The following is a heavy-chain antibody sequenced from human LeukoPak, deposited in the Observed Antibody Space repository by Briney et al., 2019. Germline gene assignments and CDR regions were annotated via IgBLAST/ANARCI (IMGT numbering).Heavy chain of an antibody. CDR3: AKAVLPLYYYGMDV. V-gene: IGHV3-30*18. CDR1: GFTFSDYA. CDR2: TSYDGSKR. Sequence: PGGSLRLSCAASGFTFSDYAMHWVRQTPGKGLEWVAVTSYDGSKRYYADSVKGRFTISRDNSKNRLYLQMNSLRREDTAVYYCAKAVLPLYYYGMDVWGQGTTVTVSS. J-gene: IGHJ6*02.